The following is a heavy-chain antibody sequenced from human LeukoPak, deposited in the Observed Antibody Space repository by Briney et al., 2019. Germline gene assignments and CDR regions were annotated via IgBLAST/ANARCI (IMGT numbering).Heavy chain of an antibody. V-gene: IGHV4-4*02. D-gene: IGHD3-22*01. CDR3: ARAIKQGYYYDSSGYAFDI. J-gene: IGHJ3*02. CDR1: GGSISSSNW. Sequence: SETLSLTCAVSGGSISSSNWWSWVRQPPGKGLEWIGEIYHSGSTNYNPSLKSRVTISVDKSKNQFSLKLSSVTAADTAVYYCARAIKQGYYYDSSGYAFDIWGQGTMVIVSS. CDR2: IYHSGST.